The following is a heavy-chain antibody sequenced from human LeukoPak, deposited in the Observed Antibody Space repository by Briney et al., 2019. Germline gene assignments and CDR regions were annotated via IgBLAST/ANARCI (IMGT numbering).Heavy chain of an antibody. CDR1: GFTFSSYA. CDR2: IGGSGGST. Sequence: GGSLRLSCAASGFTFSSYAMSWVRQAPGKGLECVSAIGGSGGSTYYAGSVKGRFTISRDNSKNTLYLKMNSLRAEDTAVYYCAKNTAYYEGHLDYWGQGTLVTVSS. V-gene: IGHV3-23*01. D-gene: IGHD3-22*01. J-gene: IGHJ4*02. CDR3: AKNTAYYEGHLDY.